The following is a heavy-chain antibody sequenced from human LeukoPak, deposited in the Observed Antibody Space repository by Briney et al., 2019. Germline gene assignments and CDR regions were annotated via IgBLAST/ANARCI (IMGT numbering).Heavy chain of an antibody. CDR3: AKDLYYYGSGSYRNFDY. CDR1: GFTFSSYA. D-gene: IGHD3-10*01. J-gene: IGHJ4*02. V-gene: IGHV3-23*01. Sequence: GGSLRLSCAASGFTFSSYAMSWVRQAPVKGLEWVSAISGSGGSTYYADSVKGRFTISRDNSKNTLYLQMNSLRAEDTAVYYCAKDLYYYGSGSYRNFDYWGQGTLVTVSS. CDR2: ISGSGGST.